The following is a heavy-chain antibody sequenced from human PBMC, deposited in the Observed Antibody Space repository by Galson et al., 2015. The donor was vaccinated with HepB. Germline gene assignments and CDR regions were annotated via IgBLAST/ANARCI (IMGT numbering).Heavy chain of an antibody. Sequence: SLRLSCAASGFTFISYCMSWVRQAPGKGLEWVANIKHDGREKYYVDSVKGRFTISRDNSKNSLYLQMNSLRAEDTAVYYCARDFLEWLLSCHYYSGMDVWGQRTTVT. CDR1: GFTFISYC. J-gene: IGHJ6*02. D-gene: IGHD3-3*01. CDR2: IKHDGREK. V-gene: IGHV3-7*03. CDR3: ARDFLEWLLSCHYYSGMDV.